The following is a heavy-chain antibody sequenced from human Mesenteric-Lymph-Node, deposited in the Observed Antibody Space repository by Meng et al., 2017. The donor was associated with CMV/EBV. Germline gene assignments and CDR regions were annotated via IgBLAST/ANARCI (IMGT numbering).Heavy chain of an antibody. D-gene: IGHD6-19*01. J-gene: IGHJ4*02. CDR3: ARVWLLRFDY. Sequence: KASCKASGYTFTGYGISWVRQAPGQGLEWMGWISAYNGNTNYAQKLQGRVTMTTDTSTSTAYMELRSLRSDDTAVYYCARVWLLRFDYWGQGTLVTVSS. CDR1: GYTFTGYG. V-gene: IGHV1-18*01. CDR2: ISAYNGNT.